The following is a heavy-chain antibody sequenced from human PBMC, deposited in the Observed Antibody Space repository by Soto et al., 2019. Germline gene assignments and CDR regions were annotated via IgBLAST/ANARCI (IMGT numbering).Heavy chain of an antibody. Sequence: QVQLQESGPGLVKPSQTLSLTCTVSGGSINSDGYYWTWIRQLPGKGLQWIGYIHHNGNTYYNPSLKNRLTISVDTSKKHFSLRLSSVTAADTAVYYCARSNYNYFDSWGLGTLVTVSS. D-gene: IGHD4-4*01. V-gene: IGHV4-31*03. CDR1: GGSINSDGYY. CDR3: ARSNYNYFDS. J-gene: IGHJ5*01. CDR2: IHHNGNT.